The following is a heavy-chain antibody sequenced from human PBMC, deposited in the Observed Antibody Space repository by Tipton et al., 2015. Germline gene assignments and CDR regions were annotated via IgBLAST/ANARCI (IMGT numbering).Heavy chain of an antibody. V-gene: IGHV4-59*01. J-gene: IGHJ4*02. CDR1: GGSISSYY. CDR3: ARQENVRYIWWSGHEGSGTFFDY. D-gene: IGHD1-20*01. CDR2: IYYSGST. Sequence: GLVKPSETLSLTCTVSGGSISSYYWNWIRQPPGKGLEWIGYIYYSGSTNYNPSFKTRLTISVDTSRNQFSLNLSSVTAADTAVYYCARQENVRYIWWSGHEGSGTFFDYWGQGALVTVSS.